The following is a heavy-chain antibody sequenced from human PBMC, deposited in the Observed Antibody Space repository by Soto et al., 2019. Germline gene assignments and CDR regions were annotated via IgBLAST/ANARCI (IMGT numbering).Heavy chain of an antibody. J-gene: IGHJ6*03. CDR3: ARVDSNYYYYYMDV. CDR2: MNPDSGDT. Sequence: ASVKVSCKASGYTFTSYDINWVRQATGQGLEWMGWMNPDSGDTGYAQKFQGRVTMTRNTSIGTAYMELSSLRSEDTAVYYCARVDSNYYYYYMDVWGKGTTVTVSS. V-gene: IGHV1-8*01. D-gene: IGHD4-4*01. CDR1: GYTFTSYD.